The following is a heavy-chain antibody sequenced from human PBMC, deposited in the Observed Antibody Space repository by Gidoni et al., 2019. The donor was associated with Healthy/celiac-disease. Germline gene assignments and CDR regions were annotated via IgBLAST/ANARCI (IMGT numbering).Heavy chain of an antibody. CDR3: ARDNDFWSGCFDY. CDR1: VFPFSSYG. V-gene: IGHV3-33*01. CDR2: IWYDGSNK. D-gene: IGHD3-3*01. J-gene: IGHJ4*02. Sequence: QVQLVESGGGVVQPGRSLRLSCAASVFPFSSYGMHWVRQAPGKGLEWVAVIWYDGSNKYYADSVKGRFTIFRDNSKNTLYLQMNSLRAEDTAVYYCARDNDFWSGCFDYWGQGTLVTVSS.